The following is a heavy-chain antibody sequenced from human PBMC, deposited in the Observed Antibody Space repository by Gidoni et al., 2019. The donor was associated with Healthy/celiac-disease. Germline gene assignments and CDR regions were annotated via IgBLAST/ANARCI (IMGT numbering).Heavy chain of an antibody. CDR3: AKENYDYVWGSYGPTYYFDY. J-gene: IGHJ4*02. CDR2: IRYDGSNK. D-gene: IGHD3-16*01. V-gene: IGHV3-30*02. Sequence: QVQLVESGGGVVQPGGSLKLSCAASGFPFSTHGLHWARQAPGKGLEWVAFIRYDGSNKYYADSVKGRFTISRDNSKNTLYLQMNSLRAEDTAVYYCAKENYDYVWGSYGPTYYFDYWGQGTLVTVSS. CDR1: GFPFSTHG.